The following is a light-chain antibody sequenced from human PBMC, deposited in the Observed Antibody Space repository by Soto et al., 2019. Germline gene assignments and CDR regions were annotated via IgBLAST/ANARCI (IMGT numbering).Light chain of an antibody. V-gene: IGKV2-30*01. J-gene: IGKJ1*01. CDR3: MQGTHWPWT. CDR1: QSLVYSDGNTY. CDR2: QVS. Sequence: DVVMTQSPLSLPVTLGQPASISCRSSQSLVYSDGNTYLNWFHQRLGQSPRRLIYQVSNRDSGVPDRFSGSGSGTDFTLKISWVEAEDVRVYYCMQGTHWPWTFGHGTKVEIK.